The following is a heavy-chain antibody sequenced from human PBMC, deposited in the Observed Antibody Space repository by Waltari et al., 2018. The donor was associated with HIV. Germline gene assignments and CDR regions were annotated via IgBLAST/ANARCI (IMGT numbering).Heavy chain of an antibody. D-gene: IGHD3-3*01. J-gene: IGHJ2*01. V-gene: IGHV4-38-2*02. Sequence: QVQLQESGPGLVKPSETLSLTCTVSESFINTYNYWGWIRRPPGKGLEWLGRASHSGGTFHNASRQSRVTISLDKSKNQFSLKMNSVSAADTAVYYCARAGVVPALFDLWGRGTLVTVSS. CDR2: ASHSGGT. CDR3: ARAGVVPALFDL. CDR1: ESFINTYNY.